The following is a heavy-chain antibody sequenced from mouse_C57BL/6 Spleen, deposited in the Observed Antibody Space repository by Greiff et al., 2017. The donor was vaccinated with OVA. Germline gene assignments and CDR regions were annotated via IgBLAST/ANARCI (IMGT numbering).Heavy chain of an antibody. CDR1: GYSITSGYY. J-gene: IGHJ3*01. V-gene: IGHV3-6*01. CDR2: ISYDGSN. CDR3: ARDHYDYLFAY. D-gene: IGHD2-4*01. Sequence: EVQLQESGPGLVKPSQSLSLTCSVTGYSITSGYYWNWIRQFPGNKLEWMGYISYDGSNNYNPSLKNRISITRDTSKNQFFLKLNSVTTEDTATYYCARDHYDYLFAYWGQGTLVTVSA.